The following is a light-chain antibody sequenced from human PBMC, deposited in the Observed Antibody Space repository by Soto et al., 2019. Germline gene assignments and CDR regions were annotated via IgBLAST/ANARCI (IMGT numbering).Light chain of an antibody. J-gene: IGKJ5*01. CDR1: LNVNSY. CDR2: DAS. CDR3: QQRQYWPPIT. V-gene: IGKV3-11*01. Sequence: VLTQSPATLSLSPGERATLSCRASLNVNSYLAWYQQKPGQAPRLLIYDASNRAAGIPAGFSGSGSGTDFTLTISSLEPEDFAIYYCQQRQYWPPITFGQGTRLEIK.